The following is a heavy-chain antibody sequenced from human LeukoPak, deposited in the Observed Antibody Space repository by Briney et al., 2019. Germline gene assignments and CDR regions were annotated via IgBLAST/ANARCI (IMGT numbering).Heavy chain of an antibody. CDR1: GFSFSSYA. V-gene: IGHV3-23*01. CDR3: AKNSLMPVLDQLLSAGAFDI. CDR2: ISGSGGST. Sequence: GGSLRLSCAASGFSFSSYAMSWVRQAPGKGLEWVSGISGSGGSTYYADSVKGRFTISRDNSKNTLYLQMNSLRAEDTAVYYCAKNSLMPVLDQLLSAGAFDIWGQGTMVTVSS. D-gene: IGHD2-2*01. J-gene: IGHJ3*02.